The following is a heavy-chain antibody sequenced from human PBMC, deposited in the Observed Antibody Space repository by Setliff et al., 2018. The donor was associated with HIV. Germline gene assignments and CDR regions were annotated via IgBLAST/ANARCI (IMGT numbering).Heavy chain of an antibody. CDR1: GISFSSYP. CDR3: ARGTAPRPASVLEFLEWLFPNWFDP. V-gene: IGHV1-69*10. Sequence: GASVKVSCKASGISFSSYPISWVRQAPGQGLEWMGVFIPILGKVHYAQKFQGRVTITADESTSTAYMELSSLRSDDTVVYYCARGTAPRPASVLEFLEWLFPNWFDPWGQGTLVTVSS. CDR2: FIPILGKV. D-gene: IGHD3-3*02. J-gene: IGHJ5*02.